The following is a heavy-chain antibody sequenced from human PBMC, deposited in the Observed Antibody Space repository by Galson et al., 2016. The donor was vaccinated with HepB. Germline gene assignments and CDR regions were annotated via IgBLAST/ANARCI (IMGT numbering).Heavy chain of an antibody. J-gene: IGHJ3*02. Sequence: LRLSCAASGFTFSSFGMHWVRQAPGKGLEWVAVISYDGSNKYYVDSVKGRFTISRDNAQNSLYLQMNNLRAEDAAVYYCARELATDAFDIWGQGTMVTVSS. CDR2: ISYDGSNK. D-gene: IGHD5-12*01. V-gene: IGHV3-30*03. CDR3: ARELATDAFDI. CDR1: GFTFSSFG.